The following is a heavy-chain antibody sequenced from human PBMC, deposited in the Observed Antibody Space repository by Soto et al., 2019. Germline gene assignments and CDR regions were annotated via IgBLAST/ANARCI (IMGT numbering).Heavy chain of an antibody. Sequence: GGSLRLSCAASGFTFSSYWMSWVRQAPGKGLEWVANIKQDGSGKYYVDSVKGRFTISRDNAKNSLYLQMNSLRAEDTAVYYCARVRYSSSFYYYYGMDVWGQGTTVTVSS. CDR3: ARVRYSSSFYYYYGMDV. CDR2: IKQDGSGK. CDR1: GFTFSSYW. V-gene: IGHV3-7*01. J-gene: IGHJ6*02. D-gene: IGHD6-6*01.